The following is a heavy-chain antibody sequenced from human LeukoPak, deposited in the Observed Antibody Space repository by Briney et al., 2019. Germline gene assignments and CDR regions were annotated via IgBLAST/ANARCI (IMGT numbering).Heavy chain of an antibody. CDR3: ASDTSGYHY. V-gene: IGHV3-23*01. CDR2: ISGSGGST. J-gene: IGHJ4*02. CDR1: GGTFSSYA. D-gene: IGHD3-22*01. Sequence: RVSCKASGGTFSSYAMSWVRQAPGKGLEWVSAISGSGGSTYYADSVKGRFTISGDNSKNTLYLQMNSLRAEDTAVYYCASDTSGYHYWGQGTLVTVSS.